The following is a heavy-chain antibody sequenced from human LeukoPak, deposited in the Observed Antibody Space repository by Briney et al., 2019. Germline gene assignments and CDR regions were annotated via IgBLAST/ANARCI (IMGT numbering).Heavy chain of an antibody. CDR1: GFTFSDYS. CDR3: AREIFHGSGSPRMDV. D-gene: IGHD3-10*01. CDR2: MSISGSTI. Sequence: PGGSLRLSCAASGFTFSDYSMNWVRQAPGRGLEYIAYMSISGSTIKYAESVKGRFTISRDNAQDSLFLHMNSLRAEDTAVYYCAREIFHGSGSPRMDVWGQGTTVTVSS. J-gene: IGHJ6*02. V-gene: IGHV3-48*04.